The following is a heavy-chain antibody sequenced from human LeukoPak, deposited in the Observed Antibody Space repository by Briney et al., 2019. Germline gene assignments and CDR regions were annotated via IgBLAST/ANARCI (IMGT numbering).Heavy chain of an antibody. CDR1: GFTVSSIY. D-gene: IGHD6-13*01. CDR3: AGDTHSSNWYDH. Sequence: GGSLRLSCAVSGFTVSSIYMSWVRQAPGKGLEWVSFIYNGGNTYYADSVKGRFSISRDSSRNTLYLQMNSLRVEDTAVYYCAGDTHSSNWYDHWGQGTLVTVSS. CDR2: IYNGGNT. J-gene: IGHJ5*02. V-gene: IGHV3-53*01.